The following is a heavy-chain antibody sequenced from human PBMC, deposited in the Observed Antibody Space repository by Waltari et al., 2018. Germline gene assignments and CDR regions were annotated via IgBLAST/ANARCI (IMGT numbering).Heavy chain of an antibody. J-gene: IGHJ3*02. CDR2: CDPDDGQT. CDR3: ATGLGDSISASRPFEI. V-gene: IGHV1-69-2*01. Sequence: EVRLLQSGAEVKKPGTTFKISCRLSGYTLSDYYIHWIQQAPGKGLQWMGLCDPDDGQTIYAEALQGRISMTADSSRKTVYMELTSLTSDDSAVYYCATGLGDSISASRPFEIWGQGTVITVSS. CDR1: GYTLSDYY. D-gene: IGHD3-3*02.